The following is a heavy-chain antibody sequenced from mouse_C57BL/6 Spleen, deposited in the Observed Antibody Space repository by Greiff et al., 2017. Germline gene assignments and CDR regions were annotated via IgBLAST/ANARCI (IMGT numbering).Heavy chain of an antibody. CDR1: GYTFTSYW. CDR2: INPSSGYT. V-gene: IGHV1-7*01. J-gene: IGHJ1*03. Sequence: QVQLQQSGAELVKPGASVKLSCKASGYTFTSYWMHWVNQRPGQGLEWIGYINPSSGYTKYNQKFKDKATLTVDKSSSTAYMQLSSLTYEDSAVYDCARVNYYGSQDWYFDVWGTGTTVTVSS. D-gene: IGHD2-1*01. CDR3: ARVNYYGSQDWYFDV.